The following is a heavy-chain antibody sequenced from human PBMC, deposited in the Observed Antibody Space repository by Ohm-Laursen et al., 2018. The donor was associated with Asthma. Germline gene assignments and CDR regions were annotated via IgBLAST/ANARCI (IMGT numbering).Heavy chain of an antibody. CDR3: AREYASSWYPCFDY. Sequence: SLRLSCSASGFTFSDYGMHWVRQAPGKGLEWVAGIWYDGSNKYFADSVKGRFTISRDNSKNTLYLQMNSLRPEDTAVYYCAREYASSWYPCFDYWGQGTLVTVSS. CDR2: IWYDGSNK. V-gene: IGHV3-33*08. D-gene: IGHD6-13*01. J-gene: IGHJ4*02. CDR1: GFTFSDYG.